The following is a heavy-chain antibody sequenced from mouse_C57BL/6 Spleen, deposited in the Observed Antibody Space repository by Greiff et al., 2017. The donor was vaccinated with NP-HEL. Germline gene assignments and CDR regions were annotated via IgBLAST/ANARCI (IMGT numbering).Heavy chain of an antibody. CDR1: GYTFTDYY. Sequence: EVKLQQSGPELVKPGASVKISCKASGYTFTDYYMNWVKQSHGKSLEWIGDINPNNGGTSYNQKFKGKATLTVDKSSSTAYMELRSLTSEDSAVYYCARGGYGNYEYFDVWGTGTTVTVSS. CDR3: ARGGYGNYEYFDV. CDR2: INPNNGGT. D-gene: IGHD2-1*01. J-gene: IGHJ1*03. V-gene: IGHV1-26*01.